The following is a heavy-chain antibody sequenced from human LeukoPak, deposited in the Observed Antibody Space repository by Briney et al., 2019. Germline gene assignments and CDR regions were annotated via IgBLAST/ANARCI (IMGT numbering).Heavy chain of an antibody. J-gene: IGHJ4*02. D-gene: IGHD4-23*01. CDR2: IKSKTDGGTT. CDR1: GFTFSNAW. Sequence: GGSLRLSCAASGFTFSNAWMSWVRQAPGKGREWVGRIKSKTDGGTTDYAAPVKGRFTISRDDSKNTLYLQMNSLKTEDTAVYYCTTAPPFYYGGNSEGDYWGQGTLVTVSS. CDR3: TTAPPFYYGGNSEGDY. V-gene: IGHV3-15*01.